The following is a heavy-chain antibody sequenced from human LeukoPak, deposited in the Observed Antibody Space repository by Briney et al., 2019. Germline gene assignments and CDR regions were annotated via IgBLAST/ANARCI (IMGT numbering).Heavy chain of an antibody. Sequence: GGSLRLSCTASGFTFSDYYMSWIRQAPGKGLEWVSYISSSGSTIYYADSVKGRFTISRDNAKNSLYLQMNSLRAEDTAVYYCARSRRRPYFDYWGQGTLVTVSS. CDR2: ISSSGSTI. V-gene: IGHV3-11*01. D-gene: IGHD1-1*01. CDR3: ARSRRRPYFDY. J-gene: IGHJ4*02. CDR1: GFTFSDYY.